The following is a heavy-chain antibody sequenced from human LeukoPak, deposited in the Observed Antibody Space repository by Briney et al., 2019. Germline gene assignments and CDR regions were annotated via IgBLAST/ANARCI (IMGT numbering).Heavy chain of an antibody. CDR1: GGSISSYY. J-gene: IGHJ4*02. D-gene: IGHD5-24*01. CDR2: NYYSGST. Sequence: SETLSLTCTVSGGSISSYYGSWIRHPPGRGREGIVYNYYSGSTNYNPYLKSRVTISVDTSKNQFSLKLSSVTAADTAVYYCAKQRWLRGDFDYWGQGTLVTVSS. CDR3: AKQRWLRGDFDY. V-gene: IGHV4-59*08.